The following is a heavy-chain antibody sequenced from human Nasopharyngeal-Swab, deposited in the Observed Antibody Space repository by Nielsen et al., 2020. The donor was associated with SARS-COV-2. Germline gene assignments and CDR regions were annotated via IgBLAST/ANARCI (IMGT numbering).Heavy chain of an antibody. CDR2: IRSKAYGGTT. CDR3: TRVSIWFGELYYYGMDV. CDR1: GFTFGDYA. D-gene: IGHD3-10*01. Sequence: GGSLRLSCTASGFTFGDYAMSWVRQAPGKGLEWVGFIRSKAYGGTTEYAASVKGRFTISGDDSKSIAYLQMNSLKTEDTAVYYCTRVSIWFGELYYYGMDVWGQGTTVTVSS. J-gene: IGHJ6*02. V-gene: IGHV3-49*04.